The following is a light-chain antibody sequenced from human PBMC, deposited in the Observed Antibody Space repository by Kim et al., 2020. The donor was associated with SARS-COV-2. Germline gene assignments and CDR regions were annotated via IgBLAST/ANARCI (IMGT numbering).Light chain of an antibody. Sequence: LSPGERATLSCRASQSVSSYLAWYQQKPGQAPRLLIYDASNRATGIPARFSGSGSGTDFTLTISSLEPEDFAVYYCQQYGMTPPYTFGRGTKLEI. CDR3: QQYGMTPPYT. CDR2: DAS. V-gene: IGKV3-11*01. J-gene: IGKJ2*01. CDR1: QSVSSY.